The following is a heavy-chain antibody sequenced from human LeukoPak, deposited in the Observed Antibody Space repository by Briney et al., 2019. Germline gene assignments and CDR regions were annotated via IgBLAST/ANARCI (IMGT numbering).Heavy chain of an antibody. Sequence: ASVTVSCKASGYTFTGYYMHWVRQAPGQGLEWMGWINPNSGGTNYAQKFQGRVTMTRDTSISTAYMELSRLRSDDTAVYYCARDGAGITMVRLNWFDPWGQGTLVTVSS. D-gene: IGHD3-10*01. CDR1: GYTFTGYY. V-gene: IGHV1-2*02. CDR3: ARDGAGITMVRLNWFDP. CDR2: INPNSGGT. J-gene: IGHJ5*02.